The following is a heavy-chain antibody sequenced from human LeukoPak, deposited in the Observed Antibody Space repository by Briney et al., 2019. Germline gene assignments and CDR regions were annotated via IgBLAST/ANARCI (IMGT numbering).Heavy chain of an antibody. CDR1: GYTFTSYY. V-gene: IGHV1-46*01. CDR2: INPSGGST. D-gene: IGHD6-19*01. J-gene: IGHJ4*02. Sequence: ASVKVSCKASGYTFTSYYMHWVRQAPGQGLEWMGIINPSGGSTSYAQKFQGRVTMTRDTSTSTVYMELSSLRSEDTAVYYCARGVDSSGWYRGSFDYWGQGTLVTVSP. CDR3: ARGVDSSGWYRGSFDY.